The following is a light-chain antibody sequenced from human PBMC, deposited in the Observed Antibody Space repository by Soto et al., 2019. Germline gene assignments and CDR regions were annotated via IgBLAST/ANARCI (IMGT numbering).Light chain of an antibody. Sequence: IVMTQSPATLSLSPGDRATISRRASQRISGYLAWYQQKPGHSPRLLIYGASSRATGIPDRFSGSGSGTDFTLTISRLEPEDFAVYYCQQYGRSPTLGGGTKVDIK. CDR1: QRISGY. V-gene: IGKV3-20*01. CDR2: GAS. J-gene: IGKJ4*01. CDR3: QQYGRSPT.